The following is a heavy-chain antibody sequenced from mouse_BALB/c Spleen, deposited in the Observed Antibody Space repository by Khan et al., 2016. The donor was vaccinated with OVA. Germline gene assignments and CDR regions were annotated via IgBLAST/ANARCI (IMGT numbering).Heavy chain of an antibody. D-gene: IGHD2-14*01. J-gene: IGHJ1*01. Sequence: QVQLKESGPGLVQPSQSLSITCTVTDFSLSTYGIHWVRQSPGKGLEWLGVIWSAGSTDYNAAFISRLSISKDNSKSQVFFKMNSLQTDDTAIYYGTRVYYRYDRYFDAWGAGTTVTVAS. CDR2: IWSAGST. CDR1: DFSLSTYG. V-gene: IGHV2-4-1*01. CDR3: TRVYYRYDRYFDA.